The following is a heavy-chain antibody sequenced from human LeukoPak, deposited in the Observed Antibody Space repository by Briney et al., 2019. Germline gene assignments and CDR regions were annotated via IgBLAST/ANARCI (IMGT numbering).Heavy chain of an antibody. CDR1: GFTFTNFW. CDR2: ISPDGTTT. V-gene: IGHV3-74*01. J-gene: IGHJ4*02. D-gene: IGHD1-1*01. Sequence: GGSLRLSCAASGFTFTNFWMHWVRQAPGKGLLWVSRISPDGTTTDYAGSVKGRITISRDNPKNMVYLQMDSLRAEDTAVYYCVRLLDVDYWGQGTLVTVSS. CDR3: VRLLDVDY.